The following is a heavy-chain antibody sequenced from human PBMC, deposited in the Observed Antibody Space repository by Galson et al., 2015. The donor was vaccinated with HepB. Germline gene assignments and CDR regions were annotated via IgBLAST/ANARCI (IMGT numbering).Heavy chain of an antibody. CDR3: ARTSCGGAYCYSAFDY. Sequence: SLRLSCAASGFSFTNDWMHWVRQAPGKGLVWISYISSGSTAIHYADSAKGRFIISRDNAKNSLYLQMNSLGDDDSAVYYCARTSCGGAYCYSAFDYWGQGTLVAVSS. V-gene: IGHV3-48*02. CDR1: GFSFTNDW. D-gene: IGHD2-15*01. CDR2: ISSGSTAI. J-gene: IGHJ4*02.